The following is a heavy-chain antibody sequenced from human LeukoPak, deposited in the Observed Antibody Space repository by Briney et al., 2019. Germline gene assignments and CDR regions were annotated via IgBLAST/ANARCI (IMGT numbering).Heavy chain of an antibody. Sequence: GGSLRLSCAASGFTFSSYAMSWVRQAPGKGLEGVSAISGSGGSTYYADSVRGRFTISRHNSKNTLYLQMNSLRAEDTAVYYCAKGSVAWANWNYYFDYWGQGTLVTVSS. V-gene: IGHV3-23*01. CDR2: ISGSGGST. CDR3: AKGSVAWANWNYYFDY. CDR1: GFTFSSYA. J-gene: IGHJ4*02. D-gene: IGHD1-7*01.